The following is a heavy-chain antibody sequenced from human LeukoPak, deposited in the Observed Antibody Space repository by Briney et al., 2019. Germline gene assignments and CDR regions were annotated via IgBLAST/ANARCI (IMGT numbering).Heavy chain of an antibody. D-gene: IGHD2/OR15-2a*01. V-gene: IGHV1-2*06. CDR3: ARDFRGFYDAFDI. CDR2: INPNTGGT. Sequence: ASVKVSFKASGYTFTGYYMHWVRQAPGQGLEWMGLINPNTGGTNYAQRFQGRVTMTRDTSISTAYMELSRLRSDDTAVYYCARDFRGFYDAFDIWGQGTMVTVSS. J-gene: IGHJ3*02. CDR1: GYTFTGYY.